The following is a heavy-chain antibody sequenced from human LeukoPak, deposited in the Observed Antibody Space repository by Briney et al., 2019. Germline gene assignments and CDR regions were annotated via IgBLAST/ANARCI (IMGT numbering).Heavy chain of an antibody. Sequence: ASVKVSCKASGYTFTGYYMHWVRQAPGQGLEWMGWINPNSGGTNYAQKFQGRVTMTRDTSISTAYMELSRLRSDDTAVYYCARYFYDSSGSSSDAFDIWGQGTMVTVSS. D-gene: IGHD3-22*01. CDR1: GYTFTGYY. CDR3: ARYFYDSSGSSSDAFDI. CDR2: INPNSGGT. J-gene: IGHJ3*02. V-gene: IGHV1-2*02.